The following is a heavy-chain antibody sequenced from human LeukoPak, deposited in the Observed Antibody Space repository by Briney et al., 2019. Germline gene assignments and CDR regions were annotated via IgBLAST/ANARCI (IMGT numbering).Heavy chain of an antibody. CDR1: GFTFSSYW. CDR3: ARVGDFWSGDTNAFDI. D-gene: IGHD3-3*01. Sequence: GGSLRLSCAASGFTFSSYWMSWVRQAPGKGLEWVANIKQDGSEKYYVDSVKGRFTISRDNAKNSLYLQMNSLRAEDTAVYYCARVGDFWSGDTNAFDIWGQGTIVTVSS. CDR2: IKQDGSEK. V-gene: IGHV3-7*01. J-gene: IGHJ3*02.